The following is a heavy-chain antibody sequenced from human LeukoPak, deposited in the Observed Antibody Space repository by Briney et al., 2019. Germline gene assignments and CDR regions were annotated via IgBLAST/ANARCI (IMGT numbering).Heavy chain of an antibody. CDR2: IYYSGST. V-gene: IGHV4-59*08. Sequence: SETLSLTCTVSGGSISGYYWSWIRQPPGKGLEWIGYIYYSGSTNYNPSLKSRVTMSVDTSKNQFSLKLSSVTAADTALYYCARHLIREDYSSSSIGFDPWGQGTLVTVSS. CDR3: ARHLIREDYSSSSIGFDP. CDR1: GGSISGYY. J-gene: IGHJ5*02. D-gene: IGHD6-6*01.